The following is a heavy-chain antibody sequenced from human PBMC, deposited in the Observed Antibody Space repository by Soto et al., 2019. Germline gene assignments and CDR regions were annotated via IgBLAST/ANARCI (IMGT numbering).Heavy chain of an antibody. CDR1: GYSFTSYW. V-gene: IGHV5-51*01. CDR3: ARPPTGSSDDAFDI. D-gene: IGHD1-1*01. Sequence: GESLKISCKGSGYSFTSYWIGWVRQMPGKGLEWMGLIYPGDSDTRDSPSFQGQVTISADKSISTACLHWSSLKDSDTPMYSCARPPTGSSDDAFDIWGQGTMVTVSS. CDR2: IYPGDSDT. J-gene: IGHJ3*02.